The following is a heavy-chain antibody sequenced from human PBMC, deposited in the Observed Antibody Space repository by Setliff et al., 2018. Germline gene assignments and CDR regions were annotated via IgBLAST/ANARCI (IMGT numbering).Heavy chain of an antibody. V-gene: IGHV4-39*07. D-gene: IGHD3-16*01. Sequence: PSETLSLTCTVSGGSISSSTNYWGWIRQPPGKGLEWIGNTYDRGSTHYNPSLKSRVTISEETSKSQSSLKLSSVTAADTAVYYCARGFTAQPAMLRGNWFDPWGRGTLVTVSS. CDR2: TYDRGST. CDR3: ARGFTAQPAMLRGNWFDP. J-gene: IGHJ5*02. CDR1: GGSISSSTNY.